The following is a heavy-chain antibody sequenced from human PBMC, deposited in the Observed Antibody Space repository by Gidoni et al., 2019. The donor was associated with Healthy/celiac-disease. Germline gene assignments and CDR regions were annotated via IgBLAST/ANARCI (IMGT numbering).Heavy chain of an antibody. CDR3: ARDITYYYGSGSYYNVPSYYYGMDV. D-gene: IGHD3-10*01. V-gene: IGHV3-30-3*01. Sequence: QVQLVESGGGVVQPGRSLRLSCAASGFTFSSYAMHWVRQAPGKGLEWVAVISYDGSNKYYADSVKGRFTISRDNSKNTLYLQMNSLRAEDTAVYYCARDITYYYGSGSYYNVPSYYYGMDVWGQGTTVTVSS. J-gene: IGHJ6*02. CDR1: GFTFSSYA. CDR2: ISYDGSNK.